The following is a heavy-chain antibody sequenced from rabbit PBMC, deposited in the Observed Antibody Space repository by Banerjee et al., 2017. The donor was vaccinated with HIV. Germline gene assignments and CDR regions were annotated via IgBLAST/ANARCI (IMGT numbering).Heavy chain of an antibody. D-gene: IGHD1-1*01. CDR2: IDPVFGST. CDR1: GFSFSSSYW. Sequence: QEQLEESGGDLVKPGASLTLTCTASGFSFSSSYWIYWVRQAPGKGLEWIGYIDPVFGSTYYATWVNGRFTIANNNAQNTVDLQMNSLTAADTATYFCVRFASLNDLWGPGTLVTVS. J-gene: IGHJ4*01. V-gene: IGHV1S45*01. CDR3: VRFASLNDL.